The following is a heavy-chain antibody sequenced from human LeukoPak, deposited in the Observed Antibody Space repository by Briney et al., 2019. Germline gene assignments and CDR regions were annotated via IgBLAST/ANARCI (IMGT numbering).Heavy chain of an antibody. CDR2: ISHSGST. CDR3: ARGWFYFDY. D-gene: IGHD3-9*01. Sequence: PSETLSLTCTVSGGAINSYYWSWIRQPPGKGLEWIGYISHSGSTNYNPSLRSRVTMSVDTSKNQFSLKLTSVTAADTAVYYCARGWFYFDYWGQGTLDTVPS. V-gene: IGHV4-4*08. CDR1: GGAINSYY. J-gene: IGHJ4*02.